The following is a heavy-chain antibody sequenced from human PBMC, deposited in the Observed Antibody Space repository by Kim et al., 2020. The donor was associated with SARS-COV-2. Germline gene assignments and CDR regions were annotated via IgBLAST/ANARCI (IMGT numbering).Heavy chain of an antibody. J-gene: IGHJ6*02. V-gene: IGHV3-7*01. CDR2: IKQDGSEK. Sequence: GGSLRLSCAASGFTFSSYWMSWVRQAPGKGLEWVANIKQDGSEKYYVDSVKGRFTISRDNAKNSLYLQMNSLRAEDTAVYYCASHYSSSWWESWSYGMDVWGQGTTVTVSS. CDR3: ASHYSSSWWESWSYGMDV. D-gene: IGHD6-13*01. CDR1: GFTFSSYW.